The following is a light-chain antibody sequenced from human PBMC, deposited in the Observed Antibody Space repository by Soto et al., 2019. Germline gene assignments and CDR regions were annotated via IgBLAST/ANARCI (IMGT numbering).Light chain of an antibody. CDR1: QNINNW. V-gene: IGKV1-5*03. CDR2: KAS. Sequence: DIRMTQSPSTLSAAVGDRVTITCRASQNINNWLAWYQQKPGQAPKLLIYKASNLESGVPSRFSGSGSGTEFTLSISSLQPDDFATYYCQQYSGSSTTFGQGTKVEVK. J-gene: IGKJ1*01. CDR3: QQYSGSSTT.